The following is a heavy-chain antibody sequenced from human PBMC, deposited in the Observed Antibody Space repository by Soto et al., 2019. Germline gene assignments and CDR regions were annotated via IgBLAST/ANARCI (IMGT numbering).Heavy chain of an antibody. Sequence: EVHLVESGGGVIRPGGTLRLSCAASGFTFDDYGMGWVRQAPGKGLEWVAGISWNGDSTDYADSVKGRFTISRDNADNSLSLQIISVGAEDTAFYYCVRVGSLTGPSTPDNWGQGTLVTVSS. V-gene: IGHV3-20*04. CDR1: GFTFDDYG. J-gene: IGHJ4*02. D-gene: IGHD1-20*01. CDR2: ISWNGDST. CDR3: VRVGSLTGPSTPDN.